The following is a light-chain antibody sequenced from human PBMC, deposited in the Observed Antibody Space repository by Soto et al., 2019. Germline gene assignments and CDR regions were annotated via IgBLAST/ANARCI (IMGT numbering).Light chain of an antibody. V-gene: IGKV4-1*01. CDR3: QHYYSTPT. Sequence: DIVMTQSPDSLAVSLGERATINCKSSQSVLYSSNNKNYLAWYQQKPGQPPKLLIYWASTRESGVPDRFSGSGSGTDFTLTISSLQAEDVAGYYCQHYYSTPTFGPGTKVDIK. CDR2: WAS. CDR1: QSVLYSSNNKNY. J-gene: IGKJ3*01.